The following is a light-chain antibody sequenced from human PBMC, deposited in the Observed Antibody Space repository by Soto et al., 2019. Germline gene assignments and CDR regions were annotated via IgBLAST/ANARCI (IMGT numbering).Light chain of an antibody. CDR1: SRDIGGYDF. V-gene: IGLV2-8*01. J-gene: IGLJ1*01. Sequence: QSVLTQPPSASGSPGQAVTISCTGTSRDIGGYDFVSWYQVRPGEAPQLIIYNVNGRPSGVPRRFSGSVSGNAASLTVSGLQAEDEAEYFCCSSAPESTYVFGTGTKVTVL. CDR2: NVN. CDR3: CSSAPESTYV.